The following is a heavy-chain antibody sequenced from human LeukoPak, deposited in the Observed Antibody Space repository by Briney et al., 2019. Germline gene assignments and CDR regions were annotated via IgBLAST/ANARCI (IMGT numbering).Heavy chain of an antibody. Sequence: SVKVSCKASGYTFTNYGFSWVRQAPGEGLEWMGGIIPIFGTANYAQKFQGRVTITADESTSTAYMELSSLRSEDTAVYYCAIGMVRGVILCYWGQGTLVTVSS. V-gene: IGHV1-69*13. CDR2: IIPIFGTA. D-gene: IGHD3-10*01. J-gene: IGHJ4*02. CDR3: AIGMVRGVILCY. CDR1: GYTFTNYG.